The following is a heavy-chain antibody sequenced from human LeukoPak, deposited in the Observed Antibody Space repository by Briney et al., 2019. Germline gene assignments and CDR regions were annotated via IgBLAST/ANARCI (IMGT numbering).Heavy chain of an antibody. CDR3: ARTYYYDSSGGPMRYYYYGMDV. CDR1: GGSISSYY. J-gene: IGHJ6*02. Sequence: SETLSLTCTVSGGSISSYYWSWIRQPPGKGLEWIGYIYYSGSTNYNPSLKSRVTISVDTSKNQFSLKLSSVTAADTAVYYCARTYYYDSSGGPMRYYYYGMDVWGQGTTVTVSS. D-gene: IGHD3-22*01. CDR2: IYYSGST. V-gene: IGHV4-59*01.